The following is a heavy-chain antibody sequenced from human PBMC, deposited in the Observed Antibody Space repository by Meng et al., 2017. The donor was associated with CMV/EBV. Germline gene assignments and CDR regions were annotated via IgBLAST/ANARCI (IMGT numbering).Heavy chain of an antibody. CDR2: IRYDGSNK. CDR3: ARGGFIVATILVVQNWFDP. V-gene: IGHV3-30*02. J-gene: IGHJ5*02. Sequence: GESLKISCAASGFTFSSYGMHWVRQAPGKGLEWVAFIRYDGSNKYYADSVKGRFTISRDNSKNTLYLQMNSLRAEDTAVYYCARGGFIVATILVVQNWFDPWGQGTLVTVSS. D-gene: IGHD5-12*01. CDR1: GFTFSSYG.